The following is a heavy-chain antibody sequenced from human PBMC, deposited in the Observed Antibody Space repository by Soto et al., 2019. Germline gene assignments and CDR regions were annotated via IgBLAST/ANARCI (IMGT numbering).Heavy chain of an antibody. Sequence: ASVKVSCKASGYIFTNYGIHWVRQAPGQRFEWMGWFDVGNGDTKYSQKFQGRVTITTDTSASTVYMELSSLRSEDTAVYYCARDQRNYDILTGPFDYWGQGTLVTVS. D-gene: IGHD3-9*01. V-gene: IGHV1-3*01. CDR1: GYIFTNYG. CDR2: FDVGNGDT. J-gene: IGHJ4*02. CDR3: ARDQRNYDILTGPFDY.